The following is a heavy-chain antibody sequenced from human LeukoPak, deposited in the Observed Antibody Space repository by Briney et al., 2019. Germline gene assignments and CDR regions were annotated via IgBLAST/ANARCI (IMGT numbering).Heavy chain of an antibody. D-gene: IGHD2-2*01. V-gene: IGHV1-2*06. J-gene: IGHJ4*02. Sequence: ASLKVSCKASGYTFTGYYMHWVRQAPGQGLEYMGRINPISGGTVYAQKFQGRVTMTRDTSITTAYMELTRLTSDDTAVYYCARYCSSTSCYSDYWGQGTLVTV. CDR1: GYTFTGYY. CDR3: ARYCSSTSCYSDY. CDR2: INPISGGT.